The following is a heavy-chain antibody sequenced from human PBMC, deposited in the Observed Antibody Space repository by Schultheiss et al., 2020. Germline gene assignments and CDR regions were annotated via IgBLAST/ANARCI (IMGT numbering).Heavy chain of an antibody. Sequence: SETLSLTCAVYGGSFSGYYWSWIRQPPGKGLEWIGNIYYSGSTYYNPSLKSRVTISVDTPKNQFSLKLSSVTAADTAVYYCVRLGTWYYFDYWGQGTLVTVSS. V-gene: IGHV4-34*01. CDR1: GGSFSGYY. CDR3: VRLGTWYYFDY. J-gene: IGHJ4*02. CDR2: IYYSGST. D-gene: IGHD6-13*01.